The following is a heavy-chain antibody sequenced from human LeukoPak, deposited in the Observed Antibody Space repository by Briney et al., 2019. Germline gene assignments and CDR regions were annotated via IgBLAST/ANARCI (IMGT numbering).Heavy chain of an antibody. CDR2: IYYSGST. J-gene: IGHJ4*02. CDR1: GGSISSSSYY. D-gene: IGHD3-22*01. Sequence: PSETLSLSCTVSGGSISSSSYYWGWIRQPPGKGLEWIGSIYYSGSTYYNPSLKSRVTISVDTSKNQFSLKLSSVTAADTAVYYRAKGWDSSGYLRYWGQGTLVTVSS. CDR3: AKGWDSSGYLRY. V-gene: IGHV4-39*01.